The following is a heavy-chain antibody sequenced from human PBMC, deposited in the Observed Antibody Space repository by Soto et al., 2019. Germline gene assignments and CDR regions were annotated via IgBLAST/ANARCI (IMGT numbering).Heavy chain of an antibody. Sequence: SETLSLTFAVYGGSFSGYYWSWIRQPPGKGLEWIGEINHSGSTNYNPSLKSRVTISVDTSKNQFSLKLSSVTAADTAVYYCARAPNYYGSGSYYRYWGQGTLVTVSS. V-gene: IGHV4-34*01. D-gene: IGHD3-10*01. J-gene: IGHJ4*02. CDR3: ARAPNYYGSGSYYRY. CDR1: GGSFSGYY. CDR2: INHSGST.